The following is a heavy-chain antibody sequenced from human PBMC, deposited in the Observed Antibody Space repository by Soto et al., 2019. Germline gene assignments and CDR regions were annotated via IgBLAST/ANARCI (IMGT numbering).Heavy chain of an antibody. CDR3: ARGGHVVVVTAALDY. V-gene: IGHV1-46*01. J-gene: IGHJ4*02. CDR1: GDTFTDYY. D-gene: IGHD2-21*02. Sequence: QVQLMQSGAEVKKPGASVKVSCKASGDTFTDYYIHWVRQAPGQGLEWMGTVNPSGGHTTYAQHCLGRVTMTRDATTSTPSMGLTSLTSDDTAIYYCARGGHVVVVTAALDYWGQGTLVTVSS. CDR2: VNPSGGHT.